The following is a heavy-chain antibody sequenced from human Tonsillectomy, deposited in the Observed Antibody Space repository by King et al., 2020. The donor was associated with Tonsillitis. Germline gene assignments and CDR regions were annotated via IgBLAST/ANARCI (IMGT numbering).Heavy chain of an antibody. V-gene: IGHV3-48*01. CDR2: ISSSSSTI. CDR3: ARGYCSGGSCPVPLYDAFDI. J-gene: IGHJ3*02. Sequence: EVQLVESGGGLVQPGGSLRLSCAASGFTFSSYSMNWVRQAPGKGLEWVSYISSSSSTIYYADSVKGRFTISRDNAKNSLYLQMNSLRAEDTAVYYCARGYCSGGSCPVPLYDAFDIWGQGTMVTVSS. CDR1: GFTFSSYS. D-gene: IGHD2-15*01.